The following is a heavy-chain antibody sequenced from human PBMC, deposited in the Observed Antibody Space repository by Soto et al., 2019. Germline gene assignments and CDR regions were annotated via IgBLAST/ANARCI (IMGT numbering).Heavy chain of an antibody. CDR1: GGSISSSNW. V-gene: IGHV4-4*02. CDR3: ARSAARRGDNWFDP. J-gene: IGHJ5*02. CDR2: IYHSGST. Sequence: ASETLSLTCAVSGGSISSSNWWSWVRQPPGKGLEWIGEIYHSGSTNYNPSLKSRVTISVDKSKNQFSLKLSSVTAADTAVYYCARSAARRGDNWFDPWGQGTLVTVSS. D-gene: IGHD6-6*01.